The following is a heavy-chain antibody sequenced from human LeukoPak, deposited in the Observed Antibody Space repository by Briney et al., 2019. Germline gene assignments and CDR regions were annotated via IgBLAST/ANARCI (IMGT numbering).Heavy chain of an antibody. D-gene: IGHD5-18*01. CDR1: GYTFTGYY. CDR2: INPNSGGT. V-gene: IGHV1-2*02. Sequence: ASVKVSCKASGYTFTGYYMHWVRQAPGQGLEWMGWINPNSGGTNYAQKFQGRVTMTRDTSISTAYMELSRLRSDDTDVYYCARDLRGYSYGNFDYWGQGTLVTVSS. CDR3: ARDLRGYSYGNFDY. J-gene: IGHJ4*02.